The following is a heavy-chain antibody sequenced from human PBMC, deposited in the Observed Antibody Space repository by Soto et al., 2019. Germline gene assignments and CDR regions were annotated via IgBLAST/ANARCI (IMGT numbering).Heavy chain of an antibody. J-gene: IGHJ4*02. CDR1: CDSMNNADYF. CDR2: ISYSGST. D-gene: IGHD3-22*01. Sequence: SETLSLTCSVSCDSMNNADYFWTWIRQPPGKGLQWIGYISYSGSTFYSPSLKTRLTMSVDTSKKQFSVRLRSVTAADTAVYYCARDRSHFYESSGRLDLWGQGMLVTVSS. V-gene: IGHV4-30-4*01. CDR3: ARDRSHFYESSGRLDL.